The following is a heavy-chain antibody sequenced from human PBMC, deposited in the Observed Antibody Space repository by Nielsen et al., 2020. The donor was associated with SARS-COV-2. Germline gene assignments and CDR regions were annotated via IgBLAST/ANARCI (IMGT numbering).Heavy chain of an antibody. D-gene: IGHD3-3*01. CDR1: GYTFTSYY. Sequence: ASVKVSCKASGYTFTSYYINWVRQATGPGLEWMGWMNPNSGNTGYAQKFQGRVTMTRNTSISTAYMELSSLRSEDTAVYYCARGKLTATVFNYYYGMDVWGQGTTVTVSS. J-gene: IGHJ6*02. CDR2: MNPNSGNT. V-gene: IGHV1-8*01. CDR3: ARGKLTATVFNYYYGMDV.